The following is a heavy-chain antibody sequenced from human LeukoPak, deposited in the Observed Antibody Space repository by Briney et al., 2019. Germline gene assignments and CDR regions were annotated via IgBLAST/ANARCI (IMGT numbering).Heavy chain of an antibody. V-gene: IGHV3-30*03. CDR3: TRDLTGTTWSGNDY. Sequence: GRSLRLSCAASGFTFSSYGMHWVRQAPGKGLEWVAAISYDGRNKEYVDSVKGRFTISRDTSKNTLYLQMNNLRADDTARYYCTRDLTGTTWSGNDYWGQGTLVTISS. CDR1: GFTFSSYG. D-gene: IGHD6-13*01. J-gene: IGHJ4*02. CDR2: ISYDGRNK.